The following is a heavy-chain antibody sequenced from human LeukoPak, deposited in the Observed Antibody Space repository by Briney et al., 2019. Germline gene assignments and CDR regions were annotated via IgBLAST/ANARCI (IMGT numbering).Heavy chain of an antibody. J-gene: IGHJ6*02. CDR2: MNPNSDNT. V-gene: IGHV1-8*03. CDR1: GYTFTNYD. CDR3: ARDYWLGINYYYGMDV. D-gene: IGHD6-19*01. Sequence: ASVKVSCKASGYTFTNYDVTWVRQATGQGLEWMGWMNPNSDNTAFAQRFQGRVTITRNTSISTAYMELSSLRSEDTAVYYCARDYWLGINYYYGMDVWGQGTTVTVSS.